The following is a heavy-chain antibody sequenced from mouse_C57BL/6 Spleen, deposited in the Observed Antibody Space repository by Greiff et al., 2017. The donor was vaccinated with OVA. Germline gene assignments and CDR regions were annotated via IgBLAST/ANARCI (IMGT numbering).Heavy chain of an antibody. V-gene: IGHV3-6*01. CDR3: ATTYYGYDEAWFAY. D-gene: IGHD2-9*01. CDR2: ISYDGSN. J-gene: IGHJ3*01. CDR1: GYSITSGYY. Sequence: EVKLQESGPGLVKPSQSLSLTCSVTGYSITSGYYWNWIRQFPGNKLEWMGYISYDGSNNYNPSLKNRISITRDTSKNQFFLKLNSVTTEDTATYYCATTYYGYDEAWFAYWGQGTLVTVSA.